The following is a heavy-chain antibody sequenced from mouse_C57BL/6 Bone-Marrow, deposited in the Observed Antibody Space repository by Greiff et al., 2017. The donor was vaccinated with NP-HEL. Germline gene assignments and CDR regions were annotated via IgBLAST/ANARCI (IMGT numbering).Heavy chain of an antibody. CDR2: INPYNGDT. CDR1: GYSFTGYF. Sequence: VQLQQSGPELVKPGDSVKISCKASGYSFTGYFMNWVMQSHGKSLEWIGRINPYNGDTFYNQKFKGKATLTVDKSSRTAHMELRSLTSEDSAVYYCARSEGGDYWGQGTTLTVAS. CDR3: ARSEGGDY. J-gene: IGHJ2*01. V-gene: IGHV1-20*01.